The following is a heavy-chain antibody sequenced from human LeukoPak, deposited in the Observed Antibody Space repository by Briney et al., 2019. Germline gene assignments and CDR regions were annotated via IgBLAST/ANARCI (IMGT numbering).Heavy chain of an antibody. CDR1: GYTFTSYD. V-gene: IGHV1-8*01. J-gene: IGHJ5*02. Sequence: ASVKVSCKASGYTFTSYDINWVRQATGQGLERMGWMNPNSGNTGYAQKFQGRVTTTRNTSISTAYMELSSLRSEDTAVYYCARRRAYGGNSKWFDPWGQGTLVTVSS. CDR2: MNPNSGNT. CDR3: ARRRAYGGNSKWFDP. D-gene: IGHD4-23*01.